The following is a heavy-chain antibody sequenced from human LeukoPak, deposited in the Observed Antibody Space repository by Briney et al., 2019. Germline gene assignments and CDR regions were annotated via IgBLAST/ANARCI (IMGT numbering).Heavy chain of an antibody. CDR2: ISGSGDST. D-gene: IGHD6-13*01. CDR3: AIPYSSSLPADY. CDR1: GLSFSNYA. V-gene: IGHV3-23*01. J-gene: IGHJ4*02. Sequence: PGGSLRLSCAASGLSFSNYAMYWVRQAPGKGLEWVSSISGSGDSTFYADSVKGRFSISRDNSKNTLYLQMNSLRAEDTAVYYCAIPYSSSLPADYWGQGTLVTVSS.